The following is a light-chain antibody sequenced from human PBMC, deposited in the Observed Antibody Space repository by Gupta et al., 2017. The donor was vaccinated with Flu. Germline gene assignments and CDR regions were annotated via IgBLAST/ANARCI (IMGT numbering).Light chain of an antibody. V-gene: IGKV4-1*01. J-gene: IGKJ2*03. CDR2: WAS. CDR3: QQYYSTPPYMYS. Sequence: DIVMPQSPDSLAVSLGARATINCKSSQSVLYSSNNKNYLAWYQQKPGQPPKLLIYWASTRESGVPDRFSGSGSGTDFTLTISSLQAEDVAVYYCQQYYSTPPYMYSFGQGTKLEIK. CDR1: QSVLYSSNNKNY.